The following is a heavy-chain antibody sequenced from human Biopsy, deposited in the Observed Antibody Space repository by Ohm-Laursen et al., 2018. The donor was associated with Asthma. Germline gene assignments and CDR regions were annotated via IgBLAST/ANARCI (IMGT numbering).Heavy chain of an antibody. CDR1: GFSFSNFP. D-gene: IGHD1-1*01. V-gene: IGHV3-30*01. CDR3: VRDGTDDAFDI. CDR2: ISKDASTQ. J-gene: IGHJ3*02. Sequence: SLRLSCAAFGFSFSNFPIHWVRQAPGKGLEWVGVISKDASTQDYADSVKGRFTMARDNSKNTLDLQMNSLREEDTAVYYCVRDGTDDAFDIWGQGTVVSVSS.